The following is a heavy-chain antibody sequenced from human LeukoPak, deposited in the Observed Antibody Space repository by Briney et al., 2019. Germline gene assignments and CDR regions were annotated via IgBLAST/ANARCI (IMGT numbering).Heavy chain of an antibody. Sequence: GGSLRLSCAASGFTFDDYGMSWVRQAPGKGLEWVSGINGSGGSTGYADSVKGRFTISRDNAKNSLYLQMTSLRAEDTALFYCARVGTCYGAFDMWGQGTMVTVSS. CDR2: INGSGGST. V-gene: IGHV3-20*04. CDR1: GFTFDDYG. D-gene: IGHD2-15*01. CDR3: ARVGTCYGAFDM. J-gene: IGHJ3*02.